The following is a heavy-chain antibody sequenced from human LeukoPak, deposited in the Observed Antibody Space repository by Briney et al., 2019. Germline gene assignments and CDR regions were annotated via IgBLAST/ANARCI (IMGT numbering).Heavy chain of an antibody. Sequence: GGSLRLSCAASGFTFSSYWMHWVRQAPGKGLVWVSRINSDGSSTSYADSVKGRFTISRDNSKNSLYLQMNSLRAEDTALYYCAKSLYYDFWSGYSHGDYWGQGTLVTVSS. CDR1: GFTFSSYW. CDR2: INSDGSST. CDR3: AKSLYYDFWSGYSHGDY. J-gene: IGHJ4*02. V-gene: IGHV3-74*01. D-gene: IGHD3-3*01.